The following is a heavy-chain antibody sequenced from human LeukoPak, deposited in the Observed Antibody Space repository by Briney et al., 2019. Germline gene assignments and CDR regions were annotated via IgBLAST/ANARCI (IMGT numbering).Heavy chain of an antibody. CDR1: GGTFSSYA. CDR3: AREGEYYAESGNLIDAADV. V-gene: IGHV1-69*13. J-gene: IGHJ3*01. CDR2: IIPIFGTA. Sequence: SVKVSCKASGGTFSSYAISWVRQAPGQGLEWMGGIIPIFGTANYAQKFQGRVTITADESTSTAYMELSSLRSEDTAVYYCAREGEYYAESGNLIDAADVWGQGTMVIVSA. D-gene: IGHD3-10*01.